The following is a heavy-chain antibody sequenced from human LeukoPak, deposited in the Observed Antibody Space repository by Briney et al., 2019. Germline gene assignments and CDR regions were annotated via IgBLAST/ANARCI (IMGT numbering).Heavy chain of an antibody. V-gene: IGHV3-11*04. J-gene: IGHJ6*04. D-gene: IGHD3-10*01. CDR1: GFTFSDYY. Sequence: GGSLRLSCAASGFTFSDYYMGWIRQAPGKGLEWVSYISSSGSTIYYADSVKGRFTISRDNSKNTLYLQMNSLRAEDTAVYYCARERGVNYYYYGMDVWGKGTTVTVSS. CDR2: ISSSGSTI. CDR3: ARERGVNYYYYGMDV.